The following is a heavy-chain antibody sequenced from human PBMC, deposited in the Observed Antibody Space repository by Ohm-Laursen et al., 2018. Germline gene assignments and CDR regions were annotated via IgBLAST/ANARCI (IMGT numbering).Heavy chain of an antibody. CDR3: ARQDSGDYYFDY. CDR1: GGSISSYY. CDR2: IYTSGST. D-gene: IGHD4-17*01. V-gene: IGHV4-4*07. Sequence: GTLSLTCTVSGGSISSYYWSWIRQPAGKGLEWIGRIYTSGSTNYNLSLESRVTISADTSKNQFSLRLTSVTAADTAVYYCARQDSGDYYFDYWGQGTLVTVSS. J-gene: IGHJ4*02.